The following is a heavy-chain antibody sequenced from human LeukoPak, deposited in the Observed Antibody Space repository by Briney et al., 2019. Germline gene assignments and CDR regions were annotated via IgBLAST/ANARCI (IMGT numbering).Heavy chain of an antibody. CDR1: GYTFTSYG. V-gene: IGHV1-18*01. D-gene: IGHD6-13*01. Sequence: ASVKVSCKASGYTFTSYGISWVRQAPGQGLELMGWISAYNGNTNYAQKLQGRVTMTTDTSTSTAHMELRSLRSDDTTVYYCARDSAAAGGTYFDYWGQGTLVTVSS. CDR2: ISAYNGNT. CDR3: ARDSAAAGGTYFDY. J-gene: IGHJ4*02.